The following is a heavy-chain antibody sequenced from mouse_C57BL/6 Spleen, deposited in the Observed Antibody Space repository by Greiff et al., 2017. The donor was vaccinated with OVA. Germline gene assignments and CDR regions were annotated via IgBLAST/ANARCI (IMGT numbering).Heavy chain of an antibody. V-gene: IGHV1-80*01. Sequence: VQLQQSGAELVKPGASVKISCKASGYAFSSYWMNWVKQRPGKGLEWIGQIYPGDGDTNYNGKFKGKATLTADKSSSTAYMQLSSLTSEDSAVYFCARSGTAQADAMDYWGQGTSVTVSS. J-gene: IGHJ4*01. CDR3: ARSGTAQADAMDY. D-gene: IGHD3-2*02. CDR2: IYPGDGDT. CDR1: GYAFSSYW.